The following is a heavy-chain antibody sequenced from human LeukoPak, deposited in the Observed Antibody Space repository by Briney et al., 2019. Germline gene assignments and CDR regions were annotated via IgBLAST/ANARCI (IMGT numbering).Heavy chain of an antibody. Sequence: AASVTVSCKASGYPFSNYDINWVRQDPGQGLQWMGWVFPKTGATKSAQKFQDRITMTRDTAISTVYLELSSLRSDDTGVYYCARDMSNWQENWFDPWGQGTHVTVSS. D-gene: IGHD5-24*01. CDR2: VFPKTGAT. J-gene: IGHJ5*02. CDR1: GYPFSNYD. V-gene: IGHV1-2*02. CDR3: ARDMSNWQENWFDP.